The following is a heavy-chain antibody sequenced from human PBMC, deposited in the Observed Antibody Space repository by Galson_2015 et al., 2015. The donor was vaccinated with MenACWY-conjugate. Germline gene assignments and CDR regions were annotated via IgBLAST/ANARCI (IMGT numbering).Heavy chain of an antibody. D-gene: IGHD1-7*01. CDR3: ARGTMMDV. J-gene: IGHJ6*02. CDR1: GFTFNAYN. CDR2: ISTISTTI. Sequence: SLRLSCAASGFTFNAYNMNWVRQAPGKGLEWISYISTISTTIYYADSVKGRFTISRDNAKNSLYLQMNSLRAEDTALYYCARGTMMDVWGQGTTVTVSS. V-gene: IGHV3-48*04.